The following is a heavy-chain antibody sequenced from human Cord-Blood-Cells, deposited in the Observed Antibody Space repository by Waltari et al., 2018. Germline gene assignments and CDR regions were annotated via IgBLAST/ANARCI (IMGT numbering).Heavy chain of an antibody. CDR2: IIPIFGTA. CDR1: GGSLSSYD. J-gene: IGHJ6*02. CDR3: ARGWNYGYGGMDV. V-gene: IGHV1-69*01. Sequence: QVQLVQSGAEVNKPGSSVKGSCKASGGSLSSYDIRWVRPAPGQGLEWRGGIIPIFGTANYAQKFQGRVTITADESTSTAYMELSSLRSEDTAVYYCARGWNYGYGGMDVWGQGTTVTVSS. D-gene: IGHD5-18*01.